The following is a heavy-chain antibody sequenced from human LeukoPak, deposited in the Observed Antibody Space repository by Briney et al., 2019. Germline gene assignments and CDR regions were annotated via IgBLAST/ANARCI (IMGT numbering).Heavy chain of an antibody. CDR1: GFTFSSYS. CDR3: ARGGSTAMLGNY. Sequence: PGGSLRLSCAASGFTFSSYSMNWVRQAPGKGLEWVSSISSSSSYIYYADSVKGRFTISRDNAKNTLYLQMNSLRAEDTAVYYCARGGSTAMLGNYWGQGTLVTVSS. CDR2: ISSSSSYI. V-gene: IGHV3-21*06. J-gene: IGHJ4*02. D-gene: IGHD5-18*01.